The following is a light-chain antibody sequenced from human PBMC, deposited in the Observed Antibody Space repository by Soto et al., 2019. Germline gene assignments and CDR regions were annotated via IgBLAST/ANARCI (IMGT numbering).Light chain of an antibody. Sequence: QSALTQPRSVSGSPGQSVTISCSGTSSDVGGHNYVSWYQQHPGKAPKLMIYDVSKRPSGVPDRFSGSKSGNTASLTISGLQAGDETYYYCCSYAGSYSWVFGGGTKVTVL. J-gene: IGLJ3*02. V-gene: IGLV2-11*01. CDR1: SSDVGGHNY. CDR2: DVS. CDR3: CSYAGSYSWV.